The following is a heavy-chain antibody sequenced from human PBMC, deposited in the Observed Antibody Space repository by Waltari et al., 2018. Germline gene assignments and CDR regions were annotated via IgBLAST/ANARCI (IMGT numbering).Heavy chain of an antibody. Sequence: QVHLVQSGAEVKKPGSAVKVSCQASGGDFLSYAISLVRQAPGQGLECMGASIPIFGTANYSQKFQGRATITADEGTRTACMELSSLRCEDTAVYYCAGGCGSVVSYYGMDVWGQGTTVTVSS. CDR3: AGGCGSVVSYYGMDV. CDR1: GGDFLSYA. V-gene: IGHV1-69*01. J-gene: IGHJ6*02. D-gene: IGHD2-15*01. CDR2: SIPIFGTA.